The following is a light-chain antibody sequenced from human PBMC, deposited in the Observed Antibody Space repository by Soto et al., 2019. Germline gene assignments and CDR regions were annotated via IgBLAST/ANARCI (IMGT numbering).Light chain of an antibody. Sequence: EIVLTQSPATLSLSPGERATLSCRASQSVSSYLAWYQQTPGQAPRLRIYDASNRATGIPARCSGSGSGTAFTLTISSLEPEDFAVYYCQHRSNWPRYTFGQGTKLEIK. J-gene: IGKJ2*01. CDR1: QSVSSY. V-gene: IGKV3-11*01. CDR2: DAS. CDR3: QHRSNWPRYT.